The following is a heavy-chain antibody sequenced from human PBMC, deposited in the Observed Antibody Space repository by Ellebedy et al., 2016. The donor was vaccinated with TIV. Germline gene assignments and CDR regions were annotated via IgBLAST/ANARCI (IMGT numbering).Heavy chain of an antibody. D-gene: IGHD6-6*01. J-gene: IGHJ4*02. Sequence: GESLKISXAASGFIFSNYGMHWVRQAPGKGLEWAAVIWSDGSYKYYADSVKGRFTISRDNSKNTLYLQMNSLRAEDTAVYYCARESGIAARGVDYWGQGTLVTVSS. V-gene: IGHV3-33*01. CDR3: ARESGIAARGVDY. CDR2: IWSDGSYK. CDR1: GFIFSNYG.